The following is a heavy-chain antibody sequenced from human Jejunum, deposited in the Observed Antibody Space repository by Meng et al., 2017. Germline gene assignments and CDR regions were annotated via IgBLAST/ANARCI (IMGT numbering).Heavy chain of an antibody. D-gene: IGHD3/OR15-3a*01. CDR2: IYYVGAT. Sequence: SETLSLTCTVSGSSITYYDWSWIRQSPGKGLEWIWSIYYVGATDNNPSLRGRVTTSLDTSKKRFSLRLNPVTAADTAMYYCARSAFTSGSEMILGNFDIWGPGTRVTVSS. CDR1: GSSITYYD. CDR3: ARSAFTSGSEMILGNFDI. V-gene: IGHV4-59*01. J-gene: IGHJ3*02.